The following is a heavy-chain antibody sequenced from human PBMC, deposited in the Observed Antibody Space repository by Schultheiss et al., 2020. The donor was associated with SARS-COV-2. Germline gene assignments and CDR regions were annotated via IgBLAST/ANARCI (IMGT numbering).Heavy chain of an antibody. V-gene: IGHV3-9*01. D-gene: IGHD5-24*01. CDR1: GFTFSNAW. J-gene: IGHJ4*02. CDR3: AKSSGDGYNDYFDY. CDR2: ISWNSGSI. Sequence: GGSLRLSCAASGFTFSNAWMNWVRQAPGKGLEWVSGISWNSGSIGYADSVKGRFTISRDNSKNTLYLQMNSLRAEDTAVYYCAKSSGDGYNDYFDYWGQGTLVTVSS.